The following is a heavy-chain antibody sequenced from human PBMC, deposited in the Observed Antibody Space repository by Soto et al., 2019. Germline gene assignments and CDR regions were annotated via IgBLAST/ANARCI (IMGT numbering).Heavy chain of an antibody. D-gene: IGHD5-18*01. CDR1: GGSISSSSYY. CDR2: IYYSGST. Sequence: SETLSLTCTVSGGSISSSSYYWGWIRQPPGKGLEWIGSIYYSGSTYYNPSLKSRVTISVDTSKNQFSLKLSSVTAADTAVYYCARQGGNYRGYSYGHSVDAFDIWGQGTMVTVSS. CDR3: ARQGGNYRGYSYGHSVDAFDI. V-gene: IGHV4-39*01. J-gene: IGHJ3*02.